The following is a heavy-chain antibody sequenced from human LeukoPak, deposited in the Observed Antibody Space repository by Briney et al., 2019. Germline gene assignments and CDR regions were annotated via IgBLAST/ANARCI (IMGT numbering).Heavy chain of an antibody. V-gene: IGHV3-23*01. D-gene: IGHD2/OR15-2a*01. Sequence: PGGSLGLSCAASGFTFSSYAMNWLRQAPEKGLEWVSSIVGSGTTTYYADSVKGRFTISRDNSKNTLYLQVNSLRAEDTAVYYCAKDTLGYPNTWGQGTLVTVSS. J-gene: IGHJ5*02. CDR1: GFTFSSYA. CDR2: IVGSGTTT. CDR3: AKDTLGYPNT.